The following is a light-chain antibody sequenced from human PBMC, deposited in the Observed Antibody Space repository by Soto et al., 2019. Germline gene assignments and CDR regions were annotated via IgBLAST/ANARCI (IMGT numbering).Light chain of an antibody. CDR1: QRISSN. J-gene: IGKJ1*01. CDR2: GAS. Sequence: EIVMTQSPATLSVSPGERVTLSCRASQRISSNLAWYQQKPGHTPRLLIYGASTRATGIPARFSGSGSGTEFTLTISSLQSEDFAVYYCQHYGHPRWTFGPGTRVEIK. CDR3: QHYGHPRWT. V-gene: IGKV3-15*01.